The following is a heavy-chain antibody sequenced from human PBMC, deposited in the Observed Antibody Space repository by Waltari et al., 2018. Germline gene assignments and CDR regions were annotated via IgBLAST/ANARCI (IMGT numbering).Heavy chain of an antibody. J-gene: IGHJ4*02. CDR1: GFVFHNYG. D-gene: IGHD2-8*01. Sequence: EVQLLGSGGGLVLPGGSVRLSCAASGFVFHNYGMGWVRQGPGKGVVVVAMLGGNGGDRYRADAVKGRFTLSREMSETPLSLQMHTLRTEDTAIYYWTKARLACTSSPLPFYFESWGQGTRAAVTS. CDR2: LGGNGGDR. CDR3: TKARLACTSSPLPFYFES. V-gene: IGHV3-23*01.